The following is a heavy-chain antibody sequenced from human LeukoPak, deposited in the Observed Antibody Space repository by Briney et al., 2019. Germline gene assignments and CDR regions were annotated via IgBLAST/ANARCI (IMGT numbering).Heavy chain of an antibody. V-gene: IGHV5-51*01. CDR1: GYSFTRYW. Sequence: GESLKISCKGSGYSFTRYWIGLGRQMPGKGLEWMGIIYPRDSDTRYNPSFQGQVTISVDKSISTAYLQWSSLKASDTAMYYCARHVPSSGWYWGQGTLVTVSS. J-gene: IGHJ4*02. D-gene: IGHD6-19*01. CDR3: ARHVPSSGWY. CDR2: IYPRDSDT.